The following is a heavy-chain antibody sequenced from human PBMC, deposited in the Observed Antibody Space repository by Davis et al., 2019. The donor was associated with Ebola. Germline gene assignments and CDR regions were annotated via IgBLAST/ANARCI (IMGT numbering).Heavy chain of an antibody. CDR1: GFTFSSYT. V-gene: IGHV3-73*01. CDR2: IKSKADIYAT. D-gene: IGHD6-19*01. Sequence: GESLKISCAASGFTFSSYTMHWVRQASGKGLEWVGRIKSKADIYATAYAASVKGRFTISRDNSKNTLYLQMNSLRAEDTAVYYCARVGSSGCPDYWGQGTLVTVSS. J-gene: IGHJ4*02. CDR3: ARVGSSGCPDY.